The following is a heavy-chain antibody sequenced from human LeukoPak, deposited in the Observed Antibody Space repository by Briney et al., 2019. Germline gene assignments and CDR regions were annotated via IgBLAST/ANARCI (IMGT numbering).Heavy chain of an antibody. Sequence: GGSLRLSCAASGFTFSSYSMNWVRQAPGKGLEWVSGISGSGGSTYYADSVRGRFTISRDNSKDTLYLQMNSLRVEDTAVYYCVRNGYSSSWYYFDYWGQGTLVTVSS. CDR3: VRNGYSSSWYYFDY. CDR1: GFTFSSYS. J-gene: IGHJ4*02. D-gene: IGHD6-13*01. CDR2: ISGSGGST. V-gene: IGHV3-23*01.